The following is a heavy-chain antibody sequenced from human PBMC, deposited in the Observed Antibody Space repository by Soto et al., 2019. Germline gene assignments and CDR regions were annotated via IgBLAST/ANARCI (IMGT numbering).Heavy chain of an antibody. D-gene: IGHD3-22*01. V-gene: IGHV3-30*07. CDR3: ASYHFDNIGYQADY. Sequence: PGGSLRLSCIASGFSLLSYVIHWVRQTPGKGLQWVAVISIDGTRTYYADSVKGQVTISADKSISTAYLQWSSLKPSDSAMYYCASYHFDNIGYQADYWGQGTLVTVSS. CDR2: ISIDGTRT. J-gene: IGHJ4*02. CDR1: GFSLLSYV.